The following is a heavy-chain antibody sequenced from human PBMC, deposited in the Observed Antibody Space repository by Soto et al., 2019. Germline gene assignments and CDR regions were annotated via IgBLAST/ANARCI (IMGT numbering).Heavy chain of an antibody. CDR3: ARNLDGYNPYIFDY. CDR1: GGSISTYY. J-gene: IGHJ4*01. V-gene: IGHV4-59*01. CDR2: TYYSGST. D-gene: IGHD5-12*01. Sequence: PSETLSLTCTVSGGSISTYYWNWIRQPPGKGLEWVGYTYYSGSTNYNPSLRSRVTISVDTSKNQFSLGLRSVTAADTAVYYCARNLDGYNPYIFDYWGHGTLVTVSS.